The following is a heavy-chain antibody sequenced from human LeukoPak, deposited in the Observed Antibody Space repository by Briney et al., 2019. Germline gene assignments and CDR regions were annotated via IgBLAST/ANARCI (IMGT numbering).Heavy chain of an antibody. J-gene: IGHJ6*02. CDR1: GFPFSSYW. CDR2: INSGGSGT. V-gene: IGHV3-74*01. CDR3: AYPYCGGDCYYDYYYGMDV. D-gene: IGHD2-21*02. Sequence: PGGSLRLSCAASGFPFSSYWMHWVRQAPGKGLVWVSRINSGGSGTYYADSVKGRFTISRDNSKNTLYLQMNSLRAEDTAVYYCAYPYCGGDCYYDYYYGMDVWGQGTTVTVSS.